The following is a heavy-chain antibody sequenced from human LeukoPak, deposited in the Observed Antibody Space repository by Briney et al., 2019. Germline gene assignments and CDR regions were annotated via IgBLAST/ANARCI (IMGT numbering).Heavy chain of an antibody. J-gene: IGHJ6*03. CDR2: IRYDGSNK. CDR1: GFTFSSYG. D-gene: IGHD3-22*01. V-gene: IGHV3-30*02. Sequence: GGSLRLSCAASGFTFSSYGMHWVRQAPGKGLEGVAFIRYDGSNKYYADSVKGRFTISRDNSKNTLYLQMNSLRAEDTAVYYCAKGGGVVALYYMDVWGKGTTVTISS. CDR3: AKGGGVVALYYMDV.